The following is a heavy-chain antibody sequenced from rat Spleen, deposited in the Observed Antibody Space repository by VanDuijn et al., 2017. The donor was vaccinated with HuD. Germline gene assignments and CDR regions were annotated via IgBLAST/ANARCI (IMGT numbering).Heavy chain of an antibody. CDR1: GFTFSDYY. J-gene: IGHJ3*01. D-gene: IGHD4-1*01. V-gene: IGHV5-29*01. CDR3: ARTGGAY. Sequence: EVQLVESDGGLVQPGRSLKLSCAASGFTFSDYYMAWVRQAPTKGLEWVATISYDGSSTYYRDSVKGRFTISRDNAKSTLYLQMNNLRSEDTAMYYCARTGGAYWGQGTLVTVSS. CDR2: ISYDGSST.